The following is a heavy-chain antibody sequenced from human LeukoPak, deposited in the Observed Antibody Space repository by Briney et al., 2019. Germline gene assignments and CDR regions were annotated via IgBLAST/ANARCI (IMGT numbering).Heavy chain of an antibody. V-gene: IGHV4-39*01. CDR1: GGSISSSSYY. Sequence: PSETLSLTCTVSGGSISSSSYYWGWIRQPPGKGLEWIGSMDYSWSTYFNPSLKSRVAISVGTSKDQFPLKLSSVTAADTAVYYCAVVRGYFDYWGQGTLVTVSS. D-gene: IGHD3-10*01. J-gene: IGHJ4*02. CDR3: AVVRGYFDY. CDR2: MDYSWST.